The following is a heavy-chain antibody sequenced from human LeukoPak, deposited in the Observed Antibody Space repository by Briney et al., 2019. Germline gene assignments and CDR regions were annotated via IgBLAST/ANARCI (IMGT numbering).Heavy chain of an antibody. CDR1: GGTFSSYA. CDR3: ARLVPRGLWFDP. J-gene: IGHJ5*02. D-gene: IGHD2-2*01. Sequence: ASVKVSCKASGGTFSSYAISWVRQAPGLGLEWMGGIIPIFGTANYAQKFQGRVTITADESTSTAYMELSSLRSEDTAVYYCARLVPRGLWFDPWGQGTLVTVSS. CDR2: IIPIFGTA. V-gene: IGHV1-69*13.